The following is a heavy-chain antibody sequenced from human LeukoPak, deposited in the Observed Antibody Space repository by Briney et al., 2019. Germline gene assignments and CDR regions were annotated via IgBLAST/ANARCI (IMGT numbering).Heavy chain of an antibody. V-gene: IGHV4-30-4*07. J-gene: IGHJ3*02. D-gene: IGHD1-1*01. Sequence: LRLSCAASGFTFDDYAMHWVRQAPGKGLEWIGYIYYSGSTYYNPSLKSRVTISVDTSKNQFSLKLSSVTAADTAVYYCARDPGTFRAFDIRGQGTMVTVSS. CDR2: IYYSGST. CDR3: ARDPGTFRAFDI. CDR1: GFTFDDYA.